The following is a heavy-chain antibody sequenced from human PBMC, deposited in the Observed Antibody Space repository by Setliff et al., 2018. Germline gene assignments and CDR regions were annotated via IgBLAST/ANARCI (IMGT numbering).Heavy chain of an antibody. Sequence: SETLSLICTVSGDSISDASIMAWIRQPPGKGLEWIGFISYSGITTYNVSLKSRVTMSVDKSKNQFSLKLSSVTAADTAVYYCARGGERYYSASWGQGTLVTVSS. J-gene: IGHJ4*02. CDR3: ARGGERYYSAS. D-gene: IGHD1-20*01. CDR2: ISYSGIT. V-gene: IGHV4-61*05. CDR1: GDSISDAS.